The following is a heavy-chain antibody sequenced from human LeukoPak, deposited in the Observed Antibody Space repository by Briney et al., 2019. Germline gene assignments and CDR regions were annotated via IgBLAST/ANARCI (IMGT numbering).Heavy chain of an antibody. J-gene: IGHJ4*02. V-gene: IGHV3-23*01. CDR1: GFTFSSYA. Sequence: GGALRLSCAASGFTFSSYAMSWVRQAPGKGLEWASAISGSGGSTYYEDKVKGRFTISRDNSKNTLSLQMNNLRAEDTDVYSFAKYGGSYDRPGGLASWGQGTLVTVSS. CDR3: AKYGGSYDRPGGLAS. CDR2: ISGSGGST. D-gene: IGHD3-22*01.